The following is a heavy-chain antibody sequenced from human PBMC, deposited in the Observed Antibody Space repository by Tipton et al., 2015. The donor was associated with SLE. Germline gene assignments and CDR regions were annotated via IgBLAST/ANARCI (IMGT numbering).Heavy chain of an antibody. CDR3: ARECSGTGCLDH. CDR1: GYTFTSYD. Sequence: QSGAEVKKPGASVTVSCRISGYTFTSYDISWVRQAPGQGLEWMGWISPYNGDTNYAQKLQGRVTLTTDTSTSTTYMALRSPRSDDTAIYYCARECSGTGCLDHWGQGTLVTVSS. J-gene: IGHJ4*02. CDR2: ISPYNGDT. V-gene: IGHV1-18*01. D-gene: IGHD2-8*02.